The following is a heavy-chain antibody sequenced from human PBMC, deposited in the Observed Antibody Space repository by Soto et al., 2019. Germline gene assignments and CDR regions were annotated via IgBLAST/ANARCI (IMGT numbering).Heavy chain of an antibody. CDR3: ARRNYGEEGYFFDF. CDR1: GGSITGYY. V-gene: IGHV4-59*08. Sequence: QVQLRESGPGLVRPSETLSLTCTVSGGSITGYYWSWIRQPPGKGLEWIGYIYDSGTTTYNAALKCRVDISADTSKNQFSLNLRSVTAADTAVYYCARRNYGEEGYFFDFWGQGLLVTVSS. D-gene: IGHD4-17*01. CDR2: IYDSGTT. J-gene: IGHJ4*02.